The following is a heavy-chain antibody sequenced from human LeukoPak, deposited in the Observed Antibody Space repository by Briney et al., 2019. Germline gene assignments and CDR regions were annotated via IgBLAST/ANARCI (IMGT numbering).Heavy chain of an antibody. CDR3: ARHSGQSWYFDL. V-gene: IGHV4-39*01. Sequence: SETLSLTCSVSGGSISSTDYYWGWIRQPPGKGLEWIGSIYYSGRTSYNPSLKSRVTISLDTSKNQFSLKLTSVTAADTAVYYCARHSGQSWYFDLWGRGSLVTVSS. CDR1: GGSISSTDYY. CDR2: IYYSGRT. J-gene: IGHJ2*01.